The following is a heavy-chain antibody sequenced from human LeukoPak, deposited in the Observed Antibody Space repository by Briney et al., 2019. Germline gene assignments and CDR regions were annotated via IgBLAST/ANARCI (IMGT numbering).Heavy chain of an antibody. J-gene: IGHJ3*02. V-gene: IGHV4-39*07. D-gene: IGHD1-26*01. CDR1: GGSISSSRYY. Sequence: SETLGLTGTVSGGSISSSRYYWGWIRQPPGKGLEWIGSIYYSGSTYYNPSLKSRVTISVDTSKNQFSLKLSSVTAADTAVYYCARDGRLDAFDIWGQGTMVTVSS. CDR2: IYYSGST. CDR3: ARDGRLDAFDI.